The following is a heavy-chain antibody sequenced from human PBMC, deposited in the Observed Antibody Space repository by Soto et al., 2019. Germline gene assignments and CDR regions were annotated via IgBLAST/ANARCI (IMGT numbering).Heavy chain of an antibody. V-gene: IGHV3-53*01. J-gene: IGHJ6*02. CDR2: IYSGGST. CDR3: ARASVHKYCSGGSCYHPYYYYGMDV. Sequence: GGSLRLSCAASGFTVSSNYMSWVRQAPGKGLEWVSVIYSGGSTYYADSVKGRFTISRDNSKNTLYLQMNSLRAEDTAVYYCARASVHKYCSGGSCYHPYYYYGMDVWGQGTTVTVSS. CDR1: GFTVSSNY. D-gene: IGHD2-15*01.